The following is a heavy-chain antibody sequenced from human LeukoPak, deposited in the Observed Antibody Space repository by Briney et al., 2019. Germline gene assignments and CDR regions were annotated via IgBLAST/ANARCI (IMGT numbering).Heavy chain of an antibody. D-gene: IGHD3-10*01. CDR1: GFSLSTSGMR. CDR2: IDWDDDK. Sequence: SGPALVGPTQTLTLTCTFSGFSLSTSGMRVSWIRQPPGKALEWLARIDWDDDKFYSTSLKTRLTISKDTSKNQVVLTMTNMDPVDTATYYCARYGSGLYFDYWGQGTLVTVSS. CDR3: ARYGSGLYFDY. J-gene: IGHJ4*02. V-gene: IGHV2-70*04.